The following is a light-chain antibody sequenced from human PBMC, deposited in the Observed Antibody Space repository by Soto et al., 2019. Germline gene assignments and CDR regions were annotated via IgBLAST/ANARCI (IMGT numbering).Light chain of an antibody. CDR1: QSVSSSY. CDR2: GAS. V-gene: IGKV3-20*01. Sequence: EIVLTQSPGTLSLSPGDRATLSCKASQSVSSSYLAGYQQKPGQAPRLLIYGASSRATGIPDRFSGSGSGTDFTHTISGLEPENFAVYSCQQYGSPPWTFGQGTKVEIK. J-gene: IGKJ1*01. CDR3: QQYGSPPWT.